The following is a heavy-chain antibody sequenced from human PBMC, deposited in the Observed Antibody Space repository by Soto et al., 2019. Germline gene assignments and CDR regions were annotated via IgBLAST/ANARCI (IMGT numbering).Heavy chain of an antibody. J-gene: IGHJ3*02. V-gene: IGHV3-7*01. CDR1: GFTFSSYW. Sequence: GGSLRLSCAASGFTFSSYWMSWVRQAPGKGLEWVANIKQDGSEKYYGDSVKGRFTISGDNARNSLYLQMNSLRAEDTAVYYCASSHDCWSGYRDVGAFDIWGQGTMVTVSS. CDR2: IKQDGSEK. CDR3: ASSHDCWSGYRDVGAFDI. D-gene: IGHD3-3*01.